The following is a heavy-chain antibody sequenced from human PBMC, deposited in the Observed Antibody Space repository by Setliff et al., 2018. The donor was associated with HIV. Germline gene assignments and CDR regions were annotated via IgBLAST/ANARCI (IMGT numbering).Heavy chain of an antibody. Sequence: TSETLSLTCAVYGGSLSDYYWTWIRQSPRKGLEWIGEINHRGSTNYNPSLKSRVTVSVDTSKNQFSLKLGSVTAADTAVYYCARESPSSSWFYFDFWGQGTLVTVSS. CDR3: ARESPSSSWFYFDF. CDR1: GGSLSDYY. CDR2: INHRGST. V-gene: IGHV4-34*01. D-gene: IGHD6-13*01. J-gene: IGHJ4*02.